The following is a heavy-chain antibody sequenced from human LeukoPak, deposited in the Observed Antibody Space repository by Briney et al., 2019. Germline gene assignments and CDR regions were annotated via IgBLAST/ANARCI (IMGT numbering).Heavy chain of an antibody. CDR2: INPNSGGT. V-gene: IGHV1-2*02. D-gene: IGHD2-21*02. Sequence: ASVKVSCKASGYTFTSYGISWVRQPPGQGLEWMGWINPNSGGTNYAQKFQGRVIMTRDTSISTAYMELSRLGSDDTAVYYCARGGSTDSIHSCGGNCYFLDYWGQGTLVTVSS. J-gene: IGHJ4*02. CDR1: GYTFTSYG. CDR3: ARGGSTDSIHSCGGNCYFLDY.